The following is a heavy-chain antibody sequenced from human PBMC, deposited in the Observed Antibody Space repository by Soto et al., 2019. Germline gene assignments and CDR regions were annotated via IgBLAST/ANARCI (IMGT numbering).Heavy chain of an antibody. Sequence: SETLSLTCTVSGGSISSYYWSWIRQPPGKGLEWIGYIYYSGSTNYNPSLKSRVTISVDTSKNQFSLKLSSVTAADTAVYYCARASYSSSFFDYWGQGTLVTVSS. D-gene: IGHD6-6*01. J-gene: IGHJ4*02. V-gene: IGHV4-59*08. CDR2: IYYSGST. CDR1: GGSISSYY. CDR3: ARASYSSSFFDY.